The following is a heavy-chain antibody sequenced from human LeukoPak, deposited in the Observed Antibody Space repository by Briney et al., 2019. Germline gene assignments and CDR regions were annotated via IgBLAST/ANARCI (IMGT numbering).Heavy chain of an antibody. CDR3: ARGLDGADNYFDY. Sequence: SETLSLTCTVSGGSISSGDYYWSWIRQPPGKGLERIGYIYYSGSTYYNPSLKSRVTISVDTSKNQFSLKLSSVTAADTAVYYCARGLDGADNYFDYWGQGTLVTVSS. CDR2: IYYSGST. J-gene: IGHJ4*02. V-gene: IGHV4-30-4*01. D-gene: IGHD3/OR15-3a*01. CDR1: GGSISSGDYY.